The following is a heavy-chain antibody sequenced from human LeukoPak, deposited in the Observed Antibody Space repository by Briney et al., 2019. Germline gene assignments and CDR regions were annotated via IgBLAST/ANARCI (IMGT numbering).Heavy chain of an antibody. V-gene: IGHV1-8*01. J-gene: IGHJ4*02. CDR3: AIWAYYDILTGYYTPYYFDY. CDR2: MNPNSGNT. CDR1: GYTFTSYD. Sequence: GASVKVSCKASGYTFTSYDINWVRQATGQGLEWMGWMNPNSGNTGYAQKFQGRVTMTRNTSISTAYMELSSLRSEDTAVYYCAIWAYYDILTGYYTPYYFDYWGQGTLVTVSS. D-gene: IGHD3-9*01.